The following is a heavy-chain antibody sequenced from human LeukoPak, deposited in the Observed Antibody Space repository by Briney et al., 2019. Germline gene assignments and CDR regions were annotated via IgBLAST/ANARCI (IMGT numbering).Heavy chain of an antibody. D-gene: IGHD2-2*01. CDR1: GGSISSGDYY. V-gene: IGHV4-30-4*01. CDR3: AREPLVVPAAISYYGMGV. J-gene: IGHJ6*02. Sequence: SETLSLTCTVSGGSISSGDYYWSWIRQPPGKGLEWIGYIYYSGSTYYNPSLKSRVTISVDTSKNQFSLKLSSATAADTAVYYCAREPLVVPAAISYYGMGVWGQGTTVTVSS. CDR2: IYYSGST.